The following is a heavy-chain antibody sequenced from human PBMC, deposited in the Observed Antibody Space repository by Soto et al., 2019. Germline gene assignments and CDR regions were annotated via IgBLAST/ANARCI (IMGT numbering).Heavy chain of an antibody. CDR1: GYTFTGHY. J-gene: IGHJ4*02. Sequence: ASVKVSCKASGYTFTGHYIHWVRQAPEQGPEWMGEIGPESGATRYARKFQGRVTMTRDMSITTVYMELNNLSPDDTAVYFCGRGRSGQIVVFYWGQGTPVTVSS. CDR2: IGPESGAT. CDR3: GRGRSGQIVVFY. D-gene: IGHD1-26*01. V-gene: IGHV1-2*02.